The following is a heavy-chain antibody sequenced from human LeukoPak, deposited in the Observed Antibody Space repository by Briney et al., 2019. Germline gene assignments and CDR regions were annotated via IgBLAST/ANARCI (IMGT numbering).Heavy chain of an antibody. CDR2: IYYSGST. CDR3: ARELLTGNFDY. CDR1: GGSISSGGYY. Sequence: SETLPLTCTVSGGSISSGGYYWSWIRQHPGKGLEWIGYIYYSGSTYYNPSLKSRVTISVGTSKNQFSLKLSSVTAADTAVYYCARELLTGNFDYWGQGTLVTVSS. V-gene: IGHV4-31*03. D-gene: IGHD7-27*01. J-gene: IGHJ4*02.